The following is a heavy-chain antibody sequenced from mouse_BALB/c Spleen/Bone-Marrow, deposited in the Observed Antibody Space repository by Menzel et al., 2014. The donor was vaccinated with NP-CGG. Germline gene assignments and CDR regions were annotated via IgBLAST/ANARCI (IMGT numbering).Heavy chain of an antibody. CDR1: GFTFSNFG. D-gene: IGHD1-1*01. V-gene: IGHV5-17*02. CDR3: ARRASPTGPMDY. J-gene: IGHJ4*01. CDR2: ISSGSSTI. Sequence: EVKLVESGGGLVQPGGSRKLSCAASGFTFSNFGMHWVRQAPEKGLEWVAYISSGSSTIYYADTVKGRFTISRDSPKNTLFLQMTSLRSEDTAMYYCARRASPTGPMDYWGQGTSVTVSS.